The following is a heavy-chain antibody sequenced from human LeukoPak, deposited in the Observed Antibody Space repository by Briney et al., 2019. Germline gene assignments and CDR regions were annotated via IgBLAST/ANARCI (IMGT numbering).Heavy chain of an antibody. D-gene: IGHD1-26*01. V-gene: IGHV1-2*02. CDR2: INPNSGGT. Sequence: ASVKVSCKASGYTFTGYYMQWVRQAPGQGLEWMGWINPNSGGTNYARKFQGRVTMTRDTSISTAYMELSRLRSDDTAVYYCASQSGNDAFDIWGQGTMVTVSS. CDR1: GYTFTGYY. CDR3: ASQSGNDAFDI. J-gene: IGHJ3*02.